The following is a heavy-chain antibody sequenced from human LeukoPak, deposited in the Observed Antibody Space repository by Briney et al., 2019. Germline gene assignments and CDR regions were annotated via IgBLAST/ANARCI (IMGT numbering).Heavy chain of an antibody. CDR3: ARAPYYDFWSSYPTKLRANWFDP. D-gene: IGHD3-3*01. V-gene: IGHV4-34*01. CDR1: GGSFSGHY. CDR2: INHSGST. Sequence: SGTLSLTCAVYGGSFSGHYWSWIRQPPGKGLEWIGEINHSGSTNYNPSLKSRVTISVDTSKNQFSLKLSSVTAADTAVYYCARAPYYDFWSSYPTKLRANWFDPWGQGTLVTVSS. J-gene: IGHJ5*02.